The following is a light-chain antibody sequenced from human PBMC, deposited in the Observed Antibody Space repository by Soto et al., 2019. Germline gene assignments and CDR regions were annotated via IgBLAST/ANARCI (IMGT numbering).Light chain of an antibody. CDR1: QSVRSW. J-gene: IGKJ1*01. V-gene: IGKV1-39*01. CDR3: QQSYNSPQT. Sequence: IQLTQSPSTLSTSVGDRVTLTYRASQSVRSWLAWYQQKPGRAPRLLIYAASSLQSGVPSRFSGSGSGTDFTLTINSLQPEDFATYSCQQSYNSPQTFGQGTKVDIK. CDR2: AAS.